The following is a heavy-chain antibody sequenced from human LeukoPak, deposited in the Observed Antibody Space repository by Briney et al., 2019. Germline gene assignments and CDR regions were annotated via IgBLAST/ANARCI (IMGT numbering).Heavy chain of an antibody. V-gene: IGHV3-23*01. CDR3: ARDQLAADGPYYMDV. Sequence: PGGSLRLSCAASGFTFSTYAMSWVRQAPGKGLEWVSAISGSGGSTYYADSVKGRFTISRDNSKNTLYLQMNSLRTEDTAVHYCARDQLAADGPYYMDVWGKGTTVTVSS. D-gene: IGHD6-13*01. CDR1: GFTFSTYA. CDR2: ISGSGGST. J-gene: IGHJ6*03.